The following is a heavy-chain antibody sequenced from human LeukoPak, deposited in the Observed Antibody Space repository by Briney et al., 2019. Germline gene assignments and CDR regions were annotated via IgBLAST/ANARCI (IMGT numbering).Heavy chain of an antibody. Sequence: KPGRSLRLSCTASGFTFGDYAMSWFRQAPGKGLEWVGFIRSKAFGGTTEYAASVKGRFTISRDDSKSIAYLQMNSLKTEDTAVYYCTRQSIKYYDILTGPNTWWFDPWGQGTLVTVSS. J-gene: IGHJ5*02. CDR2: IRSKAFGGTT. CDR3: TRQSIKYYDILTGPNTWWFDP. CDR1: GFTFGDYA. D-gene: IGHD3-9*01. V-gene: IGHV3-49*05.